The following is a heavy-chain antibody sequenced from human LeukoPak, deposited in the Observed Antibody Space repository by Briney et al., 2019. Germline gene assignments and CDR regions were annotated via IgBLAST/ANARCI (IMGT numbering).Heavy chain of an antibody. V-gene: IGHV3-23*01. J-gene: IGHJ6*03. CDR1: GFTFSSYA. CDR3: AKDLGDYGSGSYYNYYYYYMDV. D-gene: IGHD3-10*01. Sequence: GGSLRLSCAASGFTFSSYAMSWVRQAPGKGLDWVAAISGSGGSTYYADSVKGRFTISRDNSKNTLYLQMNSLRAEDTAVYYCAKDLGDYGSGSYYNYYYYYMDVWGKGTTVTVSS. CDR2: ISGSGGST.